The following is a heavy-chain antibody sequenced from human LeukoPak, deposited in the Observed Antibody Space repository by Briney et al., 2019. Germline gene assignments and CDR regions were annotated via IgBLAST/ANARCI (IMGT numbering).Heavy chain of an antibody. D-gene: IGHD3-9*01. V-gene: IGHV4-59*11. CDR3: ARGLNFDWSSPFNY. J-gene: IGHJ4*02. CDR2: IYYSGST. Sequence: SETLSLTCTVSGGSISSHYWSWIRQPPGKGLEWIGYIYYSGSTYYNPSLKSRVTISVDTSKNQFSLKLSSVTAADTAVYYCARGLNFDWSSPFNYWGQGTLVTVSS. CDR1: GGSISSHY.